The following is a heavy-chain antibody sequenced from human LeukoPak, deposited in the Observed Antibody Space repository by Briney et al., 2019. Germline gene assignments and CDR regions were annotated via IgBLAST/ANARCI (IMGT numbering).Heavy chain of an antibody. CDR1: GGSFGAHY. V-gene: IGHV4-34*01. D-gene: IGHD1-26*01. CDR2: INHSGST. J-gene: IGHJ4*02. CDR3: AREASGSPDYFDS. Sequence: SETLSLTCAVYGGSFGAHYWSWIRQPPGKGLEWIGEINHSGSTNSNPSLKSRATISVDTSKNQFSLKLNSVTAADTAVYYCAREASGSPDYFDSWGQGTLDTVSS.